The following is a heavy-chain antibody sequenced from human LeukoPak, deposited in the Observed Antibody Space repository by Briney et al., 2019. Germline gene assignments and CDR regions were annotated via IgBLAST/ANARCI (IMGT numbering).Heavy chain of an antibody. CDR3: AGGLYSSGWYVPSGYFDY. V-gene: IGHV1-69*04. CDR1: GGTFSSYA. J-gene: IGHJ4*02. Sequence: SVKVSCKASGGTFSSYAISWVRQAPGQGLEWMGRIIPILGIANYAQKFQGRVTITADKSTSTAYMELSSLRSEDTAVYYCAGGLYSSGWYVPSGYFDYWGQGTLVTVSS. D-gene: IGHD6-19*01. CDR2: IIPILGIA.